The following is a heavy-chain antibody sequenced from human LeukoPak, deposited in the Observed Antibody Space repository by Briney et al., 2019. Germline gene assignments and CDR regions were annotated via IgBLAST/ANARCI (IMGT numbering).Heavy chain of an antibody. CDR1: GFTFSSYE. V-gene: IGHV4-34*01. CDR3: ARGRRNSSGYYSGYFDY. Sequence: PGGSLRLSCAASGFTFSSYEMNWVRQPPGKGLEWIGEINHSGSTNYNPSLKSRVTISVDTSKNQFSLKLSSVTAADTAVYYCARGRRNSSGYYSGYFDYWGQGTLVTVSS. D-gene: IGHD3-22*01. CDR2: INHSGST. J-gene: IGHJ4*02.